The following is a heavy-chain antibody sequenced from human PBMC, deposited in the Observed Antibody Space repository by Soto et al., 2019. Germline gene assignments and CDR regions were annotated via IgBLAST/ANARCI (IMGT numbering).Heavy chain of an antibody. CDR1: GFAFSAYS. CDR3: AKSFGDTCNDYYFDY. J-gene: IGHJ4*02. Sequence: EVQLLESGGGLVQPGGSLSLSCAASGFAFSAYSVSWVRQAPGKGLEWLSGISGTGGSTYYADSVKGRFTISRVNSKNTLYLQVNTLTAEDTAVYYCAKSFGDTCNDYYFDYWGQGTVVTVSS. D-gene: IGHD2-21*01. V-gene: IGHV3-23*01. CDR2: ISGTGGST.